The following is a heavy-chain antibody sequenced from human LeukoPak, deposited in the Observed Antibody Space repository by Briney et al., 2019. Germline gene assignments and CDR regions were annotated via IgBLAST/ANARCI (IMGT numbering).Heavy chain of an antibody. CDR2: ISSNGGST. CDR3: ARGTNDY. V-gene: IGHV3-64*01. CDR1: GFTFSSYA. Sequence: PGGSLRLSCAASGFTFSSYAMHWVRQAPGKGLEYVSAISSNGGSTYYANSVKGRFTISRDNSKNTLYLQMGSLRAEDMAVYYCARGTNDYWGQGTLVTVSS. J-gene: IGHJ4*02.